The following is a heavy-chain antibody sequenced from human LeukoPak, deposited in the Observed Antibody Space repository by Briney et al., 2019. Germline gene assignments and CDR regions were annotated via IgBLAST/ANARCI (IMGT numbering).Heavy chain of an antibody. V-gene: IGHV3-23*01. J-gene: IGHJ4*02. CDR3: AKAARTTVTYSFDS. Sequence: GGSLRLSCAASGFTFSKYWMSWVCQAPGKGLEWVSAISNNGGYTYYADSVQGRFTISRDNSKNTLYLQMNSLRAEDTAMYYCAKAARTTVTYSFDSWGQGTLVTVSS. CDR1: GFTFSKYW. D-gene: IGHD4-17*01. CDR2: ISNNGGYT.